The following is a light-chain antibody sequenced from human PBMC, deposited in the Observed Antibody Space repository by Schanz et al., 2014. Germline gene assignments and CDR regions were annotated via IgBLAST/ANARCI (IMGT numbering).Light chain of an antibody. V-gene: IGLV2-14*03. CDR1: SSDVGGYNY. CDR2: DVS. Sequence: QSALTQPASVSGSPGQSITISCTGTSSDVGGYNYVSWYQHHPGKAPKLIISDVSDRPSGVSNRFSGSKSGNTASLTISGLQAEDEADYYCSSYTSSSSPGVFGGGTKLTVL. J-gene: IGLJ3*02. CDR3: SSYTSSSSPGV.